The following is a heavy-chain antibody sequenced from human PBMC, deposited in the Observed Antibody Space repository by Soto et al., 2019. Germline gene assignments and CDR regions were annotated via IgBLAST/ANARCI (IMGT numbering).Heavy chain of an antibody. CDR3: AKDAEYSSGWYPCAFDI. V-gene: IGHV3-23*01. J-gene: IGHJ3*02. CDR2: ISGSGGST. CDR1: GCTFSSYA. Sequence: GGSLRLSCAASGCTFSSYAMSWVRQAPGKGLEWVSAISGSGGSTYYADSVKGRFTISRDNSKNTLYLQMNSLRAEDTAVYYCAKDAEYSSGWYPCAFDIWGQGTMVTVS. D-gene: IGHD6-19*01.